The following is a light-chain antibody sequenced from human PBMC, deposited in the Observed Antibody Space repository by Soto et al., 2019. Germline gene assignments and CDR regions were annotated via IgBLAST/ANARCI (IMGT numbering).Light chain of an antibody. J-gene: IGKJ4*01. CDR2: GAS. CDR3: QQYHKWPPFT. Sequence: EIVMTQSPATLSMSPGERVSISCRASQTVSNNLAWYQQKPGQAPRLLIYGASTRAIGVAARFSGSGSGTEFTLTITSLQSEDFAAYYCQQYHKWPPFTFGGGTVVEIK. V-gene: IGKV3-15*01. CDR1: QTVSNN.